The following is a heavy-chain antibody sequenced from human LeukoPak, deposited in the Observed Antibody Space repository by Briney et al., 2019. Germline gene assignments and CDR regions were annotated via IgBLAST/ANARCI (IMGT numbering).Heavy chain of an antibody. CDR3: AKDPRYSSSSLLDY. Sequence: GGSLRLSCAASGFTFSSYAMSWVRQALGKGLEWVSDISGSGGSTYYADSVKGRFTISRDNSKNTLYLQMNSLRAEDTAVYYCAKDPRYSSSSLLDYWGQGTLVTVSS. V-gene: IGHV3-23*01. CDR1: GFTFSSYA. J-gene: IGHJ4*02. CDR2: ISGSGGST. D-gene: IGHD6-6*01.